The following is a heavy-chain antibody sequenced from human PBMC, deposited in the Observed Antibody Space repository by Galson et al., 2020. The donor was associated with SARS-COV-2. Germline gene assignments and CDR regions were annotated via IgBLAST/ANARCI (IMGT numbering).Heavy chain of an antibody. J-gene: IGHJ1*01. CDR1: GYTLTDYY. CDR2: INPKSGGT. CDR3: ARKIAVAGAEDFHH. Sequence: ASVKVSCKASGYTLTDYYMHWVRQAPGQGLEWMGWINPKSGGTNYAQKFQGRVTMTRDSSISTAYMELSRLRSDDTAVYYCARKIAVAGAEDFHHWGQGTLVIVSS. V-gene: IGHV1-2*02. D-gene: IGHD6-19*01.